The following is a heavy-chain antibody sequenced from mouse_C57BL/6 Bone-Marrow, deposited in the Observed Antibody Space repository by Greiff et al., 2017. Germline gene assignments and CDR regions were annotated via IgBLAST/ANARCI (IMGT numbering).Heavy chain of an antibody. J-gene: IGHJ1*03. Sequence: DVKLVESGGGLVKPGGSLKLSCAASGFTFSSYAMSWVRQTPEKRLEWVATISDGGSYTYYPDNVKGRFTISRDNAKNNLYLQMSHLKSEDTAMYYCANYGSSRYWYFDVWGTGTTVTVSS. D-gene: IGHD1-1*01. CDR2: ISDGGSYT. CDR3: ANYGSSRYWYFDV. V-gene: IGHV5-4*03. CDR1: GFTFSSYA.